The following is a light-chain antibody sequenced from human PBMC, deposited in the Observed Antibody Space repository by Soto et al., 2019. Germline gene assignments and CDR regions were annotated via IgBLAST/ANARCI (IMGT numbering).Light chain of an antibody. CDR1: QSVNSN. Sequence: EIVMTQSPATLSVSPTERATLSCRASQSVNSNLAWYQQKPGQAPRLLIYGVSTRATGIPARFSGSGSGTEFTLTISILQSEDFALYYCQHYNSWPWTFGQGTKVEI. CDR2: GVS. CDR3: QHYNSWPWT. J-gene: IGKJ1*01. V-gene: IGKV3-15*01.